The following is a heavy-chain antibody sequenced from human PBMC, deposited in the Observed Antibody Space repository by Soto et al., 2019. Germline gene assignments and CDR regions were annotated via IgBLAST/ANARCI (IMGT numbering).Heavy chain of an antibody. V-gene: IGHV1-58*01. Sequence: QMQLVQSGPEVKKPGTSVKVSCKASGFTFTSSAVQWVRQARGQRLEWIGWIVVGSGNTNYAQKFQERVTITRDMSTITAYMELSSLRSEDTAVYYCAVRVIGRYFDWLLDYWGQGTLVTVSS. CDR1: GFTFTSSA. J-gene: IGHJ4*02. CDR2: IVVGSGNT. D-gene: IGHD3-9*01. CDR3: AVRVIGRYFDWLLDY.